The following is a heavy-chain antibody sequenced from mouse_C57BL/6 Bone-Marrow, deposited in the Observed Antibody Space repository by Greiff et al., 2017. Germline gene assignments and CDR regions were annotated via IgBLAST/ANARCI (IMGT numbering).Heavy chain of an antibody. J-gene: IGHJ2*01. D-gene: IGHD1-1*02. CDR3: AGNGFDY. CDR1: GYTFTSYW. Sequence: QVQLQQPGAELVKPGASVKLSCKASGYTFTSYWMQWVKQRPGQGLEWIGEIDPSDSYTNYNQKFKGKATLTVDTSSSTAYMQLSSLTSEDSAVYYCAGNGFDYWGQGTTLTVSS. V-gene: IGHV1-50*01. CDR2: IDPSDSYT.